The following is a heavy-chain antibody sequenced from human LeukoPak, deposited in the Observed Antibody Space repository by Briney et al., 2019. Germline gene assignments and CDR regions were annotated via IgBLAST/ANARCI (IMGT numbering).Heavy chain of an antibody. D-gene: IGHD6-19*01. Sequence: SVKVSCKASGGTFSSYAISWVRQAPGQGLEWMGRIIPILGIANYAQKFQGRVTITADKSTSTAYMELSSLRTEDTAVYYCARYNRRRSGWYPEGGRDYYYGMDVWGQGTTVTVSS. CDR3: ARYNRRRSGWYPEGGRDYYYGMDV. CDR2: IIPILGIA. J-gene: IGHJ6*02. V-gene: IGHV1-69*04. CDR1: GGTFSSYA.